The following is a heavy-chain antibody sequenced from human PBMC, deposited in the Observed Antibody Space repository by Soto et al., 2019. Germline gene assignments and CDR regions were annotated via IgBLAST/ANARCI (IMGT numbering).Heavy chain of an antibody. CDR1: GFTFSSYS. D-gene: IGHD2-15*01. Sequence: EVQLVESGGGLVQPGGSLRLSCAASGFTFSSYSMNWVRQAPGKGLEWVSYISSSSSTIYYADSGKGRFTISRDNAKNSLYLQMNSLRAEDTAVYYCARDKGRSPLDYWGQGTLVTVSS. J-gene: IGHJ4*02. V-gene: IGHV3-48*01. CDR3: ARDKGRSPLDY. CDR2: ISSSSSTI.